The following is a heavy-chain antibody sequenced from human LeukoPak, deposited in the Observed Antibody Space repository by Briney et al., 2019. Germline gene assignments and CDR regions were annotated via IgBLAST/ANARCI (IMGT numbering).Heavy chain of an antibody. J-gene: IGHJ6*04. CDR1: GVTFSSYG. CDR3: AKDQGDYYYYGMDV. V-gene: IGHV3-30*18. Sequence: GRSLRLSCAASGVTFSSYGMHWVRQAPGKGLEWVAVISYDGSNKYYADSVKGRFTISRDNSKNTLYLQMNSLRAEDTAVYYCAKDQGDYYYYGMDVWGKGTTVTVSS. CDR2: ISYDGSNK.